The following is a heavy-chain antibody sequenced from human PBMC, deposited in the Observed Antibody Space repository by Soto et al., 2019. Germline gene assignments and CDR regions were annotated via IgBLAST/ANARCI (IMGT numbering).Heavy chain of an antibody. Sequence: ASVKVSCKVSGYTLTELSMHWVRQAPGKGLEWMGGFDPEDGETIYAQKFQGRVTMTEDTSTDTAYMELSSLRSEDTAVYYCATDAVGLHLGELSLSAFDIWGQGTMVTVSS. J-gene: IGHJ3*02. V-gene: IGHV1-24*01. CDR3: ATDAVGLHLGELSLSAFDI. D-gene: IGHD3-16*02. CDR2: FDPEDGET. CDR1: GYTLTELS.